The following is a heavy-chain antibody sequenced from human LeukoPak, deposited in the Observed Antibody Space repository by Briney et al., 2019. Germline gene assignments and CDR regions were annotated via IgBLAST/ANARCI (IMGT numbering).Heavy chain of an antibody. J-gene: IGHJ4*02. CDR1: GFTFSRYW. CDR2: IKEDGSEE. V-gene: IGHV3-7*01. CDR3: ARAYTDYAEGGY. D-gene: IGHD5-12*01. Sequence: GGSLRLSCVASGFTFSRYWMTWVRQAPGKGLEWVANIKEDGSEENYVDSVKGRFTISRDNAKNSLYLQLNSLRVDDTAVYYCARAYTDYAEGGYWGQGTLITVTS.